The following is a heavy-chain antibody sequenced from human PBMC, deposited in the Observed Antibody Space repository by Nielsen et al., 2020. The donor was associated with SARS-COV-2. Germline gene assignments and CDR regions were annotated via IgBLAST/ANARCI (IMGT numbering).Heavy chain of an antibody. CDR3: AIQGGYSGYDFRRPSHLDH. D-gene: IGHD5-12*01. J-gene: IGHJ4*02. CDR1: GYTSTSYY. V-gene: IGHV1-69*02. Sequence: SVKVSCKASGYTSTSYYVHWVRQAPGQGLEWMGRIIPILDITKYAQKFQGRVTITADKSTSTAYLDLTSLRPDDTAVYYCAIQGGYSGYDFRRPSHLDHWGQGTLVTVSS. CDR2: IIPILDIT.